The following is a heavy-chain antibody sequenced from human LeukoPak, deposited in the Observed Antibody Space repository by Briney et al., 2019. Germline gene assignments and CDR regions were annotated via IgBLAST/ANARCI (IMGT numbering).Heavy chain of an antibody. CDR2: INRSGIT. Sequence: SETLSLTCGVYGGSFSGYYWTWIRHPPGKGLEWIGEINRSGITNYNPSLKSRVTISIDTSKSQFSLKLNSVTAADTAVYYCSRGLSDVYWGQGTLVTVSS. J-gene: IGHJ4*02. CDR3: SRGLSDVY. CDR1: GGSFSGYY. V-gene: IGHV4-34*01.